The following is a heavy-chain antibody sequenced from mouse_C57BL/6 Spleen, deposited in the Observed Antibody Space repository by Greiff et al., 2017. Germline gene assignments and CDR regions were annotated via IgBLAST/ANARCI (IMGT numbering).Heavy chain of an antibody. CDR2: IYPGDGDT. J-gene: IGHJ2*01. V-gene: IGHV1-82*01. Sequence: QVQLKESGPELVKPGASVKISCKASGYAFSSSWMNWVKQRPGKGLEWIGRIYPGDGDTNYNGKFKGKATLTADKSSSTAYMQLSSLTSEDSAVYFCARGGYHYFDYWGQGTTLTVSS. CDR1: GYAFSSSW. CDR3: ARGGYHYFDY.